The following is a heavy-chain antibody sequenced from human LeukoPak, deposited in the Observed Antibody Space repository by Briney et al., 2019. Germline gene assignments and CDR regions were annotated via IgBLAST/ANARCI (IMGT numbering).Heavy chain of an antibody. V-gene: IGHV3-7*01. CDR3: ASPIVVVPAAIGPYDAFDI. CDR2: IKQDRSEK. CDR1: GFTFTNYW. J-gene: IGHJ3*02. D-gene: IGHD2-2*01. Sequence: GGSLRLSCAASGFTFTNYWMSWVRQAPGKGLELVANIKQDRSEKYYVDSVKGRFTISRDNAKNSLYLQMNSLRAEDTAVYYCASPIVVVPAAIGPYDAFDIWGQGTMVTVSS.